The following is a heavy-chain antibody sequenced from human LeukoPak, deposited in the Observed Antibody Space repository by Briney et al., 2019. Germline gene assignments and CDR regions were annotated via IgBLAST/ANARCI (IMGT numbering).Heavy chain of an antibody. Sequence: GASVKVSCKASGYTFSSYGISWVRQAPGQGLEWMGWISGYNGNTKYTQKFQGRVIMTADTSTGTAYMELRSLRSDDTAIYYCARDQGYFDSSWGQGTLVTVSS. CDR1: GYTFSSYG. CDR3: ARDQGYFDSS. CDR2: ISGYNGNT. D-gene: IGHD3-9*01. J-gene: IGHJ4*02. V-gene: IGHV1-18*01.